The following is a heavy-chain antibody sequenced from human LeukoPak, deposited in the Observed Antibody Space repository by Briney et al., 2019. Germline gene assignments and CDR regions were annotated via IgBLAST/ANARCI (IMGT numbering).Heavy chain of an antibody. CDR2: ISVSGATT. CDR3: ARAEAAGDNRGGYYYYYMDV. Sequence: GGSLRLSCAASGFTFSSYAMNWVRQAPGKGLEWVSGISVSGATTYFADSVKGRFTISRDHSRNTLSLEMNSLRAEDTALYYCARAEAAGDNRGGYYYYYMDVWGKGTTVTVSS. D-gene: IGHD6-25*01. CDR1: GFTFSSYA. V-gene: IGHV3-23*01. J-gene: IGHJ6*03.